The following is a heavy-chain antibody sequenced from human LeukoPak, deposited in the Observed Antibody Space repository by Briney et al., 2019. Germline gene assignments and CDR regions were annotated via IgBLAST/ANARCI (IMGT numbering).Heavy chain of an antibody. Sequence: GGALRLSCAASGFTFRSYWMSWVRQDPGKGLEWVANIKQDGSEKYYVDSVKGRFTISRDNAKNSLYLQMNSLRAEDTGVYYCARTPGGDSTGYYPWYFDLWGRGTLVTVSS. J-gene: IGHJ2*01. CDR3: ARTPGGDSTGYYPWYFDL. CDR2: IKQDGSEK. CDR1: GFTFRSYW. D-gene: IGHD3-22*01. V-gene: IGHV3-7*01.